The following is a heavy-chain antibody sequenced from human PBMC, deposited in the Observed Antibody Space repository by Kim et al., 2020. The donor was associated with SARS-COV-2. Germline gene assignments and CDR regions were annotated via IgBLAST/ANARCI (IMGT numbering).Heavy chain of an antibody. Sequence: SETLSLTCTVSGGSISSYYWSWIRQPPGKGLEWIGYIYYSGSTNYNPSLKSRVTISVDTSKNQFSLKLSSVTAADTAVYYCARQTMVRGLDYLGQGTPVT. CDR3: ARQTMVRGLDY. D-gene: IGHD3-10*01. CDR2: IYYSGST. V-gene: IGHV4-59*08. CDR1: GGSISSYY. J-gene: IGHJ4*02.